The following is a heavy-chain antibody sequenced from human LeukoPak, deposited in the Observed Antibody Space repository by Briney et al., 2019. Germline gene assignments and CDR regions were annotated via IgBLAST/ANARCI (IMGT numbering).Heavy chain of an antibody. J-gene: IGHJ6*03. V-gene: IGHV4-34*01. D-gene: IGHD3-10*01. CDR1: GGSFSGYY. CDR2: INHRGST. CDR3: ARHLDYYGSGSYRYYYYYMDV. Sequence: PSETLSPTCAVYGGSFSGYYWSWTRQPPGKGLEWIGEINHRGSTYNNPSLKSGVTISVDTSKNQFSLKLSSVTAADTAVYYRARHLDYYGSGSYRYYYYYMDVWGKGITVTISS.